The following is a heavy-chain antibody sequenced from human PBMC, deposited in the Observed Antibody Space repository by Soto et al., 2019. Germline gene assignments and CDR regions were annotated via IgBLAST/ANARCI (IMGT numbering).Heavy chain of an antibody. CDR3: PRPLLPQLPLNWFAP. J-gene: IGHJ5*02. CDR2: IYPGDSDT. D-gene: IGHD2-2*01. CDR1: GYSFTSYW. Sequence: PVESLKISCKGSGYSFTSYWIGWVRQMPGKGLEWMGIIYPGDSDTRYSPSFQGQVTISADKSISTAYLQWSSLKASDTAMYYCPRPLLPQLPLNWFAPWGQGTLVTVSS. V-gene: IGHV5-51*01.